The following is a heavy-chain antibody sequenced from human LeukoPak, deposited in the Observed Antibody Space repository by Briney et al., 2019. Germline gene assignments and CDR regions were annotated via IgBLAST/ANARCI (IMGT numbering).Heavy chain of an antibody. CDR3: AKGNIVATILYFDY. CDR2: IYSGGGT. J-gene: IGHJ4*02. D-gene: IGHD5-12*01. CDR1: GFTVSSNY. Sequence: QPGGSLRLSCAASGFTVSSNYMSWVRQAPGKGLEWVSTIYSGGGTYYVDSVKGRFTVSRDNSKNTLYIQMNLLRAEDTAVYYCAKGNIVATILYFDYWGQGTLVTVSS. V-gene: IGHV3-66*01.